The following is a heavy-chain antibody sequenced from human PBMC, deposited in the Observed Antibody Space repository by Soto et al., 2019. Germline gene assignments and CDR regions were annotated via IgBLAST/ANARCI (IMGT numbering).Heavy chain of an antibody. CDR2: IYDSGST. Sequence: SETLCLTCTVSGGSIISYYLSWIRQPPGKGLEWIGYIYDSGSTSYNPSLKSRVTISVDTSKNQFSLKLSSVTAADTAVYYCARRYGPGFDYWGQGTLVTVSS. D-gene: IGHD4-17*01. CDR3: ARRYGPGFDY. CDR1: GGSIISYY. V-gene: IGHV4-59*08. J-gene: IGHJ4*02.